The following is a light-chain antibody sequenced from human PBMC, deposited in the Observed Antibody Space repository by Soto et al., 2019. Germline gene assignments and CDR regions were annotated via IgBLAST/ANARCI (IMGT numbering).Light chain of an antibody. CDR2: HAA. J-gene: IGKJ4*01. CDR1: QSVSNN. Sequence: EIVMTQSPATLSVSPGERATLSCRASQSVSNNVAWYQQKPGQAPRLLIYHAATRATGIPARFSGSGSGTEVTLIISSLQSEDFAVYYCQQYNESPLTFGGGTKVEIK. CDR3: QQYNESPLT. V-gene: IGKV3-15*01.